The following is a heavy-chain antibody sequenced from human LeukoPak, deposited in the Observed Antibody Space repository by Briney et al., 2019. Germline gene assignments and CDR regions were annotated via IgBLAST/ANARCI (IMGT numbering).Heavy chain of an antibody. CDR1: GFTFKNAW. CDR3: TTWNYDILTGHAI. CDR2: IKSKADGGTT. V-gene: IGHV3-15*01. D-gene: IGHD3-9*01. Sequence: GGSLRLSCAASGFTFKNAWMSWVRQAPGKGLEWVGRIKSKADGGTTDYAAAVKGRFTISRDDSKSTLYLQMNSLKTEDSALYYCTTWNYDILTGHAIWGQGTLVTVSS. J-gene: IGHJ4*02.